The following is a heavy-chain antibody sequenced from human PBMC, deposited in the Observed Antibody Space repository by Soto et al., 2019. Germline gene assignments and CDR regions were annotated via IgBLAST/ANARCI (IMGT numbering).Heavy chain of an antibody. V-gene: IGHV4-31*03. CDR2: IYYSGST. Sequence: KTSETLSLTCTVSGGSISSGGYYWSWIRQHPGKGLEWIGYIYYSGSTYYNPSLKSRVTISVDTSKNQFSLKLSSVTAADTAVYYCARVSDDFWSGSHSHGFDIWGQGTMVTVSS. D-gene: IGHD3-3*01. CDR1: GGSISSGGYY. J-gene: IGHJ3*02. CDR3: ARVSDDFWSGSHSHGFDI.